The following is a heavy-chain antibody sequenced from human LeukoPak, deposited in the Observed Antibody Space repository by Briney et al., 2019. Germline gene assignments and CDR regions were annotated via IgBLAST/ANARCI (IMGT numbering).Heavy chain of an antibody. V-gene: IGHV4-34*01. CDR3: AGVGRITIFGVVIGGPDY. D-gene: IGHD3-3*01. CDR2: INHSGST. J-gene: IGHJ4*02. CDR1: GGSFSDYY. Sequence: SETLSLTCAVYGGSFSDYYWSWIRQPPGKGLEWIGEINHSGSTNYNPSLKSRVTISVDTSKNQFSLKLGSVAAADTAVYYCAGVGRITIFGVVIGGPDYWGQGTLVTVSS.